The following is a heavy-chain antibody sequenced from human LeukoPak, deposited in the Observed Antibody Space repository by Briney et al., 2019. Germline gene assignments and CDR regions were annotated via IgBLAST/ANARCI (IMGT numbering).Heavy chain of an antibody. V-gene: IGHV3-30*02. J-gene: IGHJ4*02. CDR1: GFTFSTYG. CDR3: AKIDVSATLDY. Sequence: PGGSLRLSCAASGFTFSTYGLHWVCQAPGKGLEWVAFIRNDGSNKYYADSVKGRFTISRDNSRNTLSLQMNSLRVEDTAVYYCAKIDVSATLDYWGQGTLVTVSS. CDR2: IRNDGSNK. D-gene: IGHD5/OR15-5a*01.